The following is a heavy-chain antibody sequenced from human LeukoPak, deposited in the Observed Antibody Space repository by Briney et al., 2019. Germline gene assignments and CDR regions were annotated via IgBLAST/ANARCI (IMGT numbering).Heavy chain of an antibody. CDR1: GGSFSGYY. D-gene: IGHD1-26*01. CDR2: INHSGST. J-gene: IGHJ4*02. V-gene: IGHV4-34*01. Sequence: SETLSLTCAVYGGSFSGYYWSWIRQPPGKGLEWIGEINHSGSTNYNPSLKSRVTISVDTSKNQFSLKLSSVTAADTAVYYCARAAYSGSYYVDYWGQGTLVTFSS. CDR3: ARAAYSGSYYVDY.